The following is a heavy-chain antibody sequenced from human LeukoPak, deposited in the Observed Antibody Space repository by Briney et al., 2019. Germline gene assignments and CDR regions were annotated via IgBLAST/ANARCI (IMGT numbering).Heavy chain of an antibody. V-gene: IGHV3-11*04. CDR2: ISSSSSTI. CDR1: GFTFSDYY. D-gene: IGHD6-13*01. J-gene: IGHJ4*02. Sequence: GGSLRLSCAASGFTFSDYYMSWIRQAPGKGLEWVSYISSSSSTIYYADSVKGRFTISRDNAKNSLYLQMNSLRAEDTAVYYCARDPSYSGYSSSWYDYWGQGTLVTVSS. CDR3: ARDPSYSGYSSSWYDY.